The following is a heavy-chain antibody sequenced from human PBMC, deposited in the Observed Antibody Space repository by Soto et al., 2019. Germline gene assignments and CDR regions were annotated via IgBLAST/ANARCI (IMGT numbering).Heavy chain of an antibody. D-gene: IGHD2-15*01. CDR2: MNPNSGNT. CDR1: GDTFTSYE. J-gene: IGHJ5*02. V-gene: IGHV1-8*01. CDR3: ARLGYCSGGSCRRGNWFDP. Sequence: GASVKVSCKASGDTFTSYEINWVRQATGQGLEWMGWMNPNSGNTGYAQKFQGRVTMTRNTSISTGYMELSSLRSEDTAVYYCARLGYCSGGSCRRGNWFDPWGQGTLVTVPQ.